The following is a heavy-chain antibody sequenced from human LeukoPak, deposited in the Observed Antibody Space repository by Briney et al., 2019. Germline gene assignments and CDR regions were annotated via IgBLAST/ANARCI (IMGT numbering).Heavy chain of an antibody. V-gene: IGHV3-23*01. CDR2: TRGSGGST. CDR1: APTLSSYS. Sequence: GGSLRLSSAPSAPTLSSYSMSWDRHPPGNGLEWDSTTRGSGGSTHNADSVKGRSTISRDKSKHTLCLQMNSQIAEHTCVYVRAELGITMIGGVWRKGTTDSISS. J-gene: IGHJ6*04. D-gene: IGHD3-10*02. CDR3: AELGITMIGGV.